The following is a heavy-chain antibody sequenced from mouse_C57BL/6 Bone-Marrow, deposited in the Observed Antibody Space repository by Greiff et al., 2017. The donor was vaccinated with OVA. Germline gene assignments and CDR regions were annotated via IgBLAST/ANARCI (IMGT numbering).Heavy chain of an antibody. CDR2: IYPNCGGT. D-gene: IGHD2-3*01. J-gene: IGHJ4*01. CDR1: GYTFTSYW. CDR3: GRTRPYDGYNDYYDMDD. Sequence: QVQLQQPGAELVKPGASVKLSCKASGYTFTSYWMHWVKQRPGRGLEWIGRIYPNCGGTKYNEKFKSKATLTVDNPSSTAFMQLSSLTSEDSAVYYCGRTRPYDGYNDYYDMDDWGQGTSVTVSS. V-gene: IGHV1-72*01.